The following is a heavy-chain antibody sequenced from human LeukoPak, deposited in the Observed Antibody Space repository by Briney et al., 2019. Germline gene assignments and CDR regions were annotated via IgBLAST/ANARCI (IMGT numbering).Heavy chain of an antibody. D-gene: IGHD6-19*01. Sequence: GGSLRLSCAAPGTTFSGYSFNWVRQAPGKGLEWVSYINSGNNNIWYADSVKGRFTIYRDIAQHSLYLQMNSLRDEDTAVYYCATDRGWAFDYWGQGTLVTVSS. CDR2: INSGNNNI. CDR3: ATDRGWAFDY. CDR1: GTTFSGYS. J-gene: IGHJ4*02. V-gene: IGHV3-48*02.